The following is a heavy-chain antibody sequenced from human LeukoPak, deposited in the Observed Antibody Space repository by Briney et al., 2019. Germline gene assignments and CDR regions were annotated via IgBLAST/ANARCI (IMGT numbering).Heavy chain of an antibody. V-gene: IGHV3-53*01. J-gene: IGHJ4*02. Sequence: GGSLRLSCAASGFTVSSNYMSWVRQAPGKGLEWVSVIYSGGSTYYADSVKGRFTISRDNSKNTLYLQMNSLRAEDTAVYYCARVYDILTYDYWGQGALVTVSS. CDR1: GFTVSSNY. D-gene: IGHD3-9*01. CDR2: IYSGGST. CDR3: ARVYDILTYDY.